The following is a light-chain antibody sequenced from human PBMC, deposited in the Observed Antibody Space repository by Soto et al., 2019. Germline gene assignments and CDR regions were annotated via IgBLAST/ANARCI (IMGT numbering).Light chain of an antibody. CDR1: QSVHNNY. CDR3: QQYGSSPPT. V-gene: IGKV3-20*01. CDR2: GAS. Sequence: EIVLTQSPGTLSLSPGERATLSCRASQSVHNNYLAWYQQKPGQAPRLLIYGASSRAAGVPDRFSGSGSGTDFTLTSRRLEPEDFAVYYCQQYGSSPPTFGHRTNLEIK. J-gene: IGKJ2*01.